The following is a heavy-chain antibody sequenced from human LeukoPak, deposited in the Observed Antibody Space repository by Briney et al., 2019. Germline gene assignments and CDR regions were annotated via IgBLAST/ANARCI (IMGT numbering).Heavy chain of an antibody. CDR1: GFTFNDFA. Sequence: GGSLRLSCAASGFTFNDFAMTWVRQAPGKGLEWVSTIADAGTYYADTVKGRFIISRDNSKNMLYLQLNSLRADDTAMYYCARNLGPFDVRGHGTMVTVSS. J-gene: IGHJ3*01. D-gene: IGHD3-16*01. CDR3: ARNLGPFDV. CDR2: IADAGT. V-gene: IGHV3-23*01.